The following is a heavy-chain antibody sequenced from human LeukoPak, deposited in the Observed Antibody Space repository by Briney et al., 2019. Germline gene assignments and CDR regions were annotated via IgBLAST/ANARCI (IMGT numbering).Heavy chain of an antibody. Sequence: GGSLRLSCAASGFTFSSYSMNWVRQAPGKGLEWVAVIWSDGRNKYYADSVKGRFTISRDNSKNTLYLQMNSLRADDTAVYYCAKNGVYCDVHCPADYWGQGTLVTVSS. CDR3: AKNGVYCDVHCPADY. J-gene: IGHJ4*02. CDR2: IWSDGRNK. D-gene: IGHD2-21*02. V-gene: IGHV3-33*06. CDR1: GFTFSSYS.